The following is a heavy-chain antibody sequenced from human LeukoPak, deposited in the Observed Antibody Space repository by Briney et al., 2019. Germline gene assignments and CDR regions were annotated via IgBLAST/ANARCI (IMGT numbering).Heavy chain of an antibody. J-gene: IGHJ3*02. Sequence: PSETLSLTCTVSGGSISSYYWSWIRQPPGKGLEWIGYIYYSGSTNYNPSLKSRVTISVDTSKNQFSLKLSSVTAADTAVYYCATGTGTGGYAFDIWAQGTMVTVSS. D-gene: IGHD7-27*01. V-gene: IGHV4-59*01. CDR2: IYYSGST. CDR3: ATGTGTGGYAFDI. CDR1: GGSISSYY.